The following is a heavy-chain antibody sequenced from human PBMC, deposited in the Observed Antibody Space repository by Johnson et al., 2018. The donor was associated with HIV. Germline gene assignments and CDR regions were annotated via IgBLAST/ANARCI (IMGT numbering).Heavy chain of an antibody. J-gene: IGHJ3*02. Sequence: QVQLVESGGGLVQPGGSLRLSCAASGFTFSSYAMHWVRQAPGTGLEWVALVSYDGRNQYHADSVKGRFTISRDNSKNTLYLQMNSLRAEDTAVYYCAKWGLGGAPKGAFDIWGQGTMVTVSS. CDR2: VSYDGRNQ. CDR1: GFTFSSYA. D-gene: IGHD3-16*01. CDR3: AKWGLGGAPKGAFDI. V-gene: IGHV3-30-3*02.